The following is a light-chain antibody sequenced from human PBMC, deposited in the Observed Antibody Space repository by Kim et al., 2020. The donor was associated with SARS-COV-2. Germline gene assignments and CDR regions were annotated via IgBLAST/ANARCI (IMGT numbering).Light chain of an antibody. V-gene: IGKV1-16*01. Sequence: ASVGDRVTITCRASQGIGKSLAWFQQKPGKAPKSLIYDVSNLESGVPSRFGGSGSGTDFTLTISSLQPEDFASYYCQQYKTYPLTFGGGTKVDIK. CDR2: DVS. CDR3: QQYKTYPLT. J-gene: IGKJ4*01. CDR1: QGIGKS.